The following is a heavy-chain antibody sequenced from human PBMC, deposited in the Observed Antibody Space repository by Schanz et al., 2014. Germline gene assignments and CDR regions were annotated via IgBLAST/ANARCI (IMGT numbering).Heavy chain of an antibody. V-gene: IGHV3-21*01. CDR2: ISSSSSYI. CDR3: ARAHGNNWYGKGLDY. D-gene: IGHD1-1*01. CDR1: GFTFSSYS. J-gene: IGHJ4*02. Sequence: EVQLLESGGGLVQPGGSLRLSCAASGFTFSSYSMNWVRQAPGKGLEWVSSISSSSSYIYYADSVKGRFTISRDNAKNTLYLQMNSLRADDTAVYFCARAHGNNWYGKGLDYWGQGTQVTVSS.